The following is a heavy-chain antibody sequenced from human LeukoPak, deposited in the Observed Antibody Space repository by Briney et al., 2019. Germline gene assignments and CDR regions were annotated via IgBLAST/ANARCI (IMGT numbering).Heavy chain of an antibody. CDR3: ARFLGSNPFSLRNKGHIDY. CDR2: IYYSGST. CDR1: GGSISSGDYY. D-gene: IGHD2-2*01. Sequence: PSQTLSLTCTVSGGSISSGDYYWSWIRQPPGKGLEWIGYIYYSGSTYYNPSLKSRVTISVDTSKNQFSLKLSSVTAADTAVYYCARFLGSNPFSLRNKGHIDYWGQGTLVTVSS. J-gene: IGHJ4*02. V-gene: IGHV4-30-4*01.